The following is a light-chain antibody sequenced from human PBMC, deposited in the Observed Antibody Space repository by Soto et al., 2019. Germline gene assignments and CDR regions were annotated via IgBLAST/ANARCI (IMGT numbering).Light chain of an antibody. Sequence: QSVLAQPASVSGSPGQSITISCTGTSSDVGGYNYVSWYQQHPGKAPQVMIYDVSNRPSGVSYRFSASKSGNTASLTISWLQAEDEADYFCSSYTRSGTYVLGTGTKVTVL. CDR3: SSYTRSGTYV. V-gene: IGLV2-14*01. CDR2: DVS. CDR1: SSDVGGYNY. J-gene: IGLJ1*01.